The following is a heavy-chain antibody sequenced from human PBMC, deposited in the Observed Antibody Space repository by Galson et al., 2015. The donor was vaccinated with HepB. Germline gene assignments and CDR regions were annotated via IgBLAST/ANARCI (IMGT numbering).Heavy chain of an antibody. Sequence: SLRLSCAASGFTFSSYDMHWVRQATGKGLEWVSAIGTAGDTYYPGSVKGRFTISRENAKNSLYLQMNSLRAGDTAVYYCARRAAAGTFDYWGQGTLVTVSS. V-gene: IGHV3-13*04. D-gene: IGHD6-13*01. CDR2: IGTAGDT. CDR1: GFTFSSYD. J-gene: IGHJ4*02. CDR3: ARRAAAGTFDY.